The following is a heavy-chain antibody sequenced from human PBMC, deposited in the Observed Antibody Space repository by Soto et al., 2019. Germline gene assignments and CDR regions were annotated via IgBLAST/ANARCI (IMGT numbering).Heavy chain of an antibody. D-gene: IGHD2-21*01. Sequence: LSLTCTVSGGSISSGGYYWSWIRQHPGKGLEWVAHISSDGNNKYYADSVKGRFTISRDNFKNSLYLQMSSLRADDTAVYYCARGRGYCGGTNCYLDYWGQGALVTGSS. CDR3: ARGRGYCGGTNCYLDY. V-gene: IGHV3-30*03. J-gene: IGHJ4*02. CDR2: ISSDGNNK. CDR1: GGSISSGG.